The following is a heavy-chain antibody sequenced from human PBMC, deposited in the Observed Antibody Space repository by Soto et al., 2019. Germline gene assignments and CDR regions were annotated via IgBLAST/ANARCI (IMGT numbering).Heavy chain of an antibody. CDR2: IYTGGST. CDR3: ARLPASYGSYYYYGMDV. D-gene: IGHD5-18*01. V-gene: IGHV3-53*01. J-gene: IGHJ6*02. Sequence: GGSLRLSCAASGFTVSSNYMTWVRQAPGKGLEWLSVIYTGGSTYYADSVKSRFTISRDNPMNTVYLHMYSQRAEDTAAHYCARLPASYGSYYYYGMDVWRQGTTVAVSS. CDR1: GFTVSSNY.